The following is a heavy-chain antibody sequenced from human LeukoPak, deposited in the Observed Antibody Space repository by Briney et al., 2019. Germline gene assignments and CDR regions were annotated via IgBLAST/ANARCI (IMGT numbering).Heavy chain of an antibody. Sequence: SETLSLTCTVSGGSISSYYWGWIRQPPGKGLEWIGSIYYSGSTYYNPSLKSRVTISVDTSKNQFSLKLSSVTAADTAVYYCARVHHPPTVIDYWGQGTLVTVSS. CDR2: IYYSGST. D-gene: IGHD4-17*01. J-gene: IGHJ4*02. CDR1: GGSISSYY. CDR3: ARVHHPPTVIDY. V-gene: IGHV4-39*07.